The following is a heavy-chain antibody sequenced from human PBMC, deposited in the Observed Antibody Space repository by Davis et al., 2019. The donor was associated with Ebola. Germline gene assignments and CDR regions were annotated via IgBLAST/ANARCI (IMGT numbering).Heavy chain of an antibody. J-gene: IGHJ6*02. CDR1: GFTFSSYE. D-gene: IGHD6-6*01. CDR2: ISSSGSTI. Sequence: GESLKISCAASGFTFSSYEMNWVRQAPGKGLEWVSYISSSGSTIYYADSVKGRFTISRDNAKNSLYLQMNSLRDEDTAVYYCARDPTASIAARYYYYYGMDVWGQGTTVTVSS. CDR3: ARDPTASIAARYYYYYGMDV. V-gene: IGHV3-48*03.